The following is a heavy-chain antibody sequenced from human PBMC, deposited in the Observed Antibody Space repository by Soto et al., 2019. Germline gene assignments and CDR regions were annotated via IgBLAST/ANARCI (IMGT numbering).Heavy chain of an antibody. CDR3: ARTYPEFNIPVDS. V-gene: IGHV3-74*01. CDR2: INNDGSST. Sequence: EVQLVESGGGLVQPGGSLRLSCAASGFTFSSYWMHWVRQAPGKGLVWVSRINNDGSSTRYVDSVRGRFTISRDNAKNTLYLQMNSLRAEDTAVYFCARTYPEFNIPVDSWGQGTLVSVSP. D-gene: IGHD3-10*01. J-gene: IGHJ4*02. CDR1: GFTFSSYW.